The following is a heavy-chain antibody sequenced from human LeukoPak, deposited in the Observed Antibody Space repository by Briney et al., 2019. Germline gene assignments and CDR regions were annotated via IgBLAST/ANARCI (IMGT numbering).Heavy chain of an antibody. D-gene: IGHD1-1*01. CDR3: ATSTVTHTRDH. V-gene: IGHV1-2*02. CDR1: EYTSSDFY. J-gene: IGHJ5*02. Sequence: ASVKVSCQASEYTSSDFYLNWVRQAPGQGLEWMGWINPYTGATIYAQNFQGRVTMTWDASIGTGYVELTRLTSDDTALYYCATSTVTHTRDHWGQGTLVTVSS. CDR2: INPYTGAT.